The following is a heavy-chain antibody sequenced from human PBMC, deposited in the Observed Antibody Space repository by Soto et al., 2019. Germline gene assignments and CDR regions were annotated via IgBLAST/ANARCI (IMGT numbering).Heavy chain of an antibody. CDR3: TGGGVSSGAGY. J-gene: IGHJ4*02. V-gene: IGHV3-48*01. Sequence: EVQLVESGGGLVQPGVSLRLSCAASGFTFSSSIMNWVRQAPGKGLEWVSFIDTLSSTMYYADSVRGRFTIARDNAKNSLYLPRNSLSAEDTAIYYCTGGGVSSGAGYWGPGTLVTVSS. CDR2: IDTLSSTM. CDR1: GFTFSSSI. D-gene: IGHD3-22*01.